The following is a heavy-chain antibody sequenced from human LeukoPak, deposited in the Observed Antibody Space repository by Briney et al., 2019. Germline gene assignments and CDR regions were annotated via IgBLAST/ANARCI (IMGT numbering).Heavy chain of an antibody. V-gene: IGHV1-2*02. CDR3: ARARSSRALDGY. J-gene: IGHJ4*02. CDR1: GYTFTGYY. Sequence: ASVKVSCKASGYTFTGYYMHWVRQAPGQGLEWMGWINPNSGGTNYAQKFQGRVTMTRDTSISTAYMELSRLRSDDTAVYYCARARSSRALDGYWGQGTLVTVFS. CDR2: INPNSGGT. D-gene: IGHD6-6*01.